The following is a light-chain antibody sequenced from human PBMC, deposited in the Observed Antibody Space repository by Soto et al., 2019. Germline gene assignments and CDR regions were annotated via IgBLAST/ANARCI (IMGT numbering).Light chain of an antibody. Sequence: QSVLTQPRSVSGSPGQSVTISCTGTSNDVGGYNFVSWYQQHPGKVPKLFIYDVSRRPSGVPDRFPGSKSGNTASLTISGLQAEDEADYYCSSYAGSYTLVFGGGTKLTVL. V-gene: IGLV2-11*01. J-gene: IGLJ2*01. CDR2: DVS. CDR1: SNDVGGYNF. CDR3: SSYAGSYTLV.